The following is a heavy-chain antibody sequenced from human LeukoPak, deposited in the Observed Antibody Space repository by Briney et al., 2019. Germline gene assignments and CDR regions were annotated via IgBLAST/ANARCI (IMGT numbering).Heavy chain of an antibody. D-gene: IGHD1-1*01. Sequence: GGSLRLSCAASGFTFSGSAMHWVRQASGKGLEWVGRIRSKANSYATAYAASVKGRFTISRDDSKNTAYLQMNSLKTEDTAVYYCTSSPERPYYYYYGMDVWGQGTLVTVSS. CDR1: GFTFSGSA. CDR2: IRSKANSYAT. J-gene: IGHJ6*02. V-gene: IGHV3-73*01. CDR3: TSSPERPYYYYYGMDV.